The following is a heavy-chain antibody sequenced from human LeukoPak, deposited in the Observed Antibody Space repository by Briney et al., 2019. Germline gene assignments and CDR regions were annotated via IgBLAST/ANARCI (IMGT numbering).Heavy chain of an antibody. CDR1: GFTFNNFG. J-gene: IGHJ4*02. D-gene: IGHD4-23*01. CDR3: AKDLHGGYSSDY. Sequence: PGGSLRLSCAASGFTFNNFGMHWVRQAPSKGLEWVSFIGYEGVHKYYADSVKGRFTISKDNSKATLYLQMNSLRPEDTAVYYCAKDLHGGYSSDYWGQGTLVTVSS. V-gene: IGHV3-30*02. CDR2: IGYEGVHK.